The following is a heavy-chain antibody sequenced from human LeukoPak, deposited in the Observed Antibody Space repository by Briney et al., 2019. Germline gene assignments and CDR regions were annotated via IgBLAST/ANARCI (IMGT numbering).Heavy chain of an antibody. J-gene: IGHJ4*02. CDR1: GGSISPYY. CDR2: IYHSGNT. V-gene: IGHV4-59*08. Sequence: PSETLSLTYTVSGGSISPYYWTWIRQPPGQTLEWIAFIYHSGNTHYNPFLGSRVTISVDTSKSQVSLKLRSVTAADTAVYYCARHSPDSGHYFDYWGQGTLVTVSS. CDR3: ARHSPDSGHYFDY.